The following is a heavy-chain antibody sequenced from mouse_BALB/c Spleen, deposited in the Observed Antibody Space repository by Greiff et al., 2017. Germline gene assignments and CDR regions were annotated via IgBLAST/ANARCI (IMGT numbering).Heavy chain of an antibody. CDR3: ARGGGNFYYYAMDY. CDR1: GFTFSSYG. J-gene: IGHJ4*01. CDR2: INSNGGST. V-gene: IGHV5-6-3*01. D-gene: IGHD2-1*01. Sequence: EVQLQQSGGGLVQPGGSLKLSCAASGFTFSSYGMSWVRQTPDKRLELVATINSNGGSTYYPDSVKGRFTISRDNAKNTLYLQMSSLKSEDTAMYYCARGGGNFYYYAMDYWGQGTSVTVSS.